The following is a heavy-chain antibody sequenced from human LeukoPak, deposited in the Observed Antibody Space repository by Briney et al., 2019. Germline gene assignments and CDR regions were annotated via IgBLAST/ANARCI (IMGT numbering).Heavy chain of an antibody. CDR3: ARRGSEWNPYFYPMDV. D-gene: IGHD2/OR15-2a*01. Sequence: PGSSLRLSCAASGFTFRIYAMSWVRQAPGKGLEWVSGISGSDASTFYADSVMGRFTISRDNSMNTLYLQMNNVRAEDAAIYFCARRGSEWNPYFYPMDVWGQGTTVTVSS. CDR1: GFTFRIYA. CDR2: ISGSDAST. J-gene: IGHJ6*02. V-gene: IGHV3-23*01.